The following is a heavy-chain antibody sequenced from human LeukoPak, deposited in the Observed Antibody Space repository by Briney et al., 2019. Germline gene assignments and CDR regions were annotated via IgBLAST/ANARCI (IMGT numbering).Heavy chain of an antibody. CDR1: GFTFTNYA. D-gene: IGHD3-10*01. Sequence: PGGSLRLSCAASGFTFTNYAMSWVRQTPGKGLEWVAATVGSRPDTYHADSVKGRFTVSRDNARNTMYRQMNDLRPDDTAIYYCAKRNTMVRGGPCFDYWGQGLLVTVSS. J-gene: IGHJ4*02. CDR3: AKRNTMVRGGPCFDY. V-gene: IGHV3-23*01. CDR2: TVGSRPDT.